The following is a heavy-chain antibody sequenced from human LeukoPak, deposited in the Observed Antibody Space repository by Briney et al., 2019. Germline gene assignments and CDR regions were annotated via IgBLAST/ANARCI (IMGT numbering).Heavy chain of an antibody. Sequence: PGGSLRLSCAASGFTFSSYWMHWVRHAPGKGLVWVSRINSDGSSTTYADSVKGRFTISIDNAKNKLYLQMNSLRAQDTAVYYCTRDGPMMSNYDILPGEDYWGQGTLVTVSS. CDR1: GFTFSSYW. CDR2: INSDGSST. CDR3: TRDGPMMSNYDILPGEDY. V-gene: IGHV3-74*01. D-gene: IGHD3-9*01. J-gene: IGHJ4*02.